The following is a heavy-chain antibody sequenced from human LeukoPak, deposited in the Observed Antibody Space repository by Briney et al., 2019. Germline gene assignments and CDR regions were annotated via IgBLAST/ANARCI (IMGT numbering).Heavy chain of an antibody. D-gene: IGHD3-3*02. V-gene: IGHV1-2*02. CDR2: INPDSGGT. Sequence: VASVKVSCKASGYTFTGYYMHWVRQAPGPGLEWMGWINPDSGGTNFAQKFQGRVTMTRDTSISTASMELSRLRSDDTAVYYCGRHFRDSLDYWGQGTLVTVSS. CDR3: GRHFRDSLDY. CDR1: GYTFTGYY. J-gene: IGHJ4*02.